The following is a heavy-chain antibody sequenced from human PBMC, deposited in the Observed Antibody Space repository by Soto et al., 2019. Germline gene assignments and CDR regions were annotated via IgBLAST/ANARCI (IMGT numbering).Heavy chain of an antibody. J-gene: IGHJ4*02. CDR3: ARVPEGRYCTNGVCYTPHFDY. V-gene: IGHV4-59*01. CDR2: IYYSGST. D-gene: IGHD2-8*01. CDR1: GGSISSYY. Sequence: PSETQSLTCTVSGGSISSYYWSWIRQPPGKGLEWIGYIYYSGSTNYNPSLKSRVTISVDTSKNQFSLKLSSVTAADTAVYYCARVPEGRYCTNGVCYTPHFDYWGQGTLVTVSS.